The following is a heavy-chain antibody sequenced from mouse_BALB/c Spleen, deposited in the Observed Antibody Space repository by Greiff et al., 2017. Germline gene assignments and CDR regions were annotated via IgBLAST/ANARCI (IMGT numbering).Heavy chain of an antibody. V-gene: IGHV5-12-1*01. CDR1: GFAFSSYD. Sequence: EVQLQESGGGLVKPGGSLKLSCAASGFAFSSYDMSWVRQTPEKRLEWVAYISSGGGSTYYPDTVKGRFTISRDNAKNTLYLQMSSLKSEDTAMYYCARRDYESWFAYWGQGTLVTVSA. CDR2: ISSGGGST. CDR3: ARRDYESWFAY. J-gene: IGHJ3*01. D-gene: IGHD2-4*01.